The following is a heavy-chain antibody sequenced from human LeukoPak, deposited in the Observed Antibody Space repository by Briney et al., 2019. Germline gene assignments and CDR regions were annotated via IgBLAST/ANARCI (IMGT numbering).Heavy chain of an antibody. CDR3: AREYDSSGYYSDYFDY. CDR1: GGTFSSYA. Sequence: SVKVSFKASGGTFSSYAISWVRQAPGQGLEWMGGIIPIFGTANYAQKFQGRVTITADESTSTAYMELSSLRSEDTAVYYCAREYDSSGYYSDYFDYWGQGTLVTVSS. D-gene: IGHD3-22*01. J-gene: IGHJ4*02. V-gene: IGHV1-69*13. CDR2: IIPIFGTA.